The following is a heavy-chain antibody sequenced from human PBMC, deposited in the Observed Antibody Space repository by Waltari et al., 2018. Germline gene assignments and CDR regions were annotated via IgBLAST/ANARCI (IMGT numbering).Heavy chain of an antibody. CDR3: ARHSGALDSSGYVDY. CDR2: IYHSGST. CDR1: GYSISSGYY. D-gene: IGHD3-22*01. J-gene: IGHJ4*02. Sequence: QVQLQESGPGLVKPSATLSLTCAVSGYSISSGYYWGWIRQPPGKGLEWIGSIYHSGSTYYNPSLKSRVTISVDTSKNQFSLKLSSVTAADTAVYYCARHSGALDSSGYVDYWGQGTLVTVSS. V-gene: IGHV4-38-2*01.